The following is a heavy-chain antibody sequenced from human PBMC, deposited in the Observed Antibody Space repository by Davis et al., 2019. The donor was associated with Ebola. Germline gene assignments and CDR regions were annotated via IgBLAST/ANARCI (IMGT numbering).Heavy chain of an antibody. J-gene: IGHJ6*02. CDR1: GGSINNYF. CDR2: IHYPGNT. V-gene: IGHV4-59*01. D-gene: IGHD4-17*01. CDR3: ARGNYGDYIVLYYYNVDV. Sequence: MPGGSLRLSCTVSGGSINNYFWSWIRQPPGKGLEWIGNIHYPGNTNYNPSLKSRVTMSVDTSKNQFSLKLSSVTAADTAVYYCARGNYGDYIVLYYYNVDVWGQGTTVTVSS.